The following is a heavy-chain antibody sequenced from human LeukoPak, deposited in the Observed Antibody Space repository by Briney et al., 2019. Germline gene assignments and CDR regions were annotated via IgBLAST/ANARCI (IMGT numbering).Heavy chain of an antibody. Sequence: ASVTLSCKAAGGTGSNYAISWVRQAPGQGLEWVGRIIPMVDLSNNAQRFQGRVTITADNSTSTAYMELSNLRSEDTAVYYCAREGAAGSFDYWGQGTLVTVSS. CDR2: IIPMVDLS. D-gene: IGHD6-19*01. CDR1: GGTGSNYA. CDR3: AREGAAGSFDY. V-gene: IGHV1-69*04. J-gene: IGHJ4*02.